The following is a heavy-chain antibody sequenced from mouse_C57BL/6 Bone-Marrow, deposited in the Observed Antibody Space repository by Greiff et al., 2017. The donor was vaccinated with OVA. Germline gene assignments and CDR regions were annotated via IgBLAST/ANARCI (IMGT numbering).Heavy chain of an antibody. D-gene: IGHD2-3*01. J-gene: IGHJ1*03. CDR1: GFSFNTYA. CDR3: VRHDGHWYFDV. Sequence: EVKLVESGGGLVQPKGSLKLSCAASGFSFNTYAMNWVRQAPGKGLEWVARIRSKSNNYATYYADSVKDRFTISRDDSESMLYLQMNNLKTEDTAMYYCVRHDGHWYFDVWGTGTTVTVSS. CDR2: IRSKSNNYAT. V-gene: IGHV10-1*01.